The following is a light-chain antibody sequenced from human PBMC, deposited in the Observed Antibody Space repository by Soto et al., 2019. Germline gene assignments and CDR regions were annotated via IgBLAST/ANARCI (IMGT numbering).Light chain of an antibody. V-gene: IGLV1-44*01. CDR3: AAWDDSLNGVL. Sequence: QSVLTQPPSASETPGQRVTISFSGISSNIGRNTVNWFQHLPGTAPKLLIYSNDQRPSGVPDRFSGSKSGTSASLAISGLQSEDESNYYCAAWDDSLNGVLFGGGTKLTVL. CDR2: SND. CDR1: SSNIGRNT. J-gene: IGLJ2*01.